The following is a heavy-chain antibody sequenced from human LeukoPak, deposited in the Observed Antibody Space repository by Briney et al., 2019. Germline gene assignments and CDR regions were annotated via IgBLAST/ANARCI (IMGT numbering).Heavy chain of an antibody. D-gene: IGHD3-3*01. CDR1: GFTFSSYS. V-gene: IGHV3-21*01. CDR2: ISSSSSYI. J-gene: IGHJ3*02. CDR3: AKLIREVGVVIPDPDI. Sequence: PGGSLRLSCAASGFTFSSYSMNWVRQAPGKGLEWVSSISSSSSYIYYADSVKGRFTISRDNAKNSLYLQMNSLRAEDTAVYYCAKLIREVGVVIPDPDIWGQGTMVTVSS.